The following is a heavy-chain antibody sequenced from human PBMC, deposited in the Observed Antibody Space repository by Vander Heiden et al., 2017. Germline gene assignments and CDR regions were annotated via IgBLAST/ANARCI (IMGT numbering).Heavy chain of an antibody. D-gene: IGHD3-16*01. CDR1: GFSLSIARMG. J-gene: IGHJ4*02. V-gene: IGHV2-26*01. CDR2: MCSNDEK. Sequence: QVTLKESGPVLVKPTETLTLPCPVSGFSLSIARMGVSWIRQPPGKALEWLAHMCSNDEKSYSTSLKSRLTISKDTSKSQVVLTMTNMDPVDTATYYCARIYWGWGLDYWGQGTLVTVSS. CDR3: ARIYWGWGLDY.